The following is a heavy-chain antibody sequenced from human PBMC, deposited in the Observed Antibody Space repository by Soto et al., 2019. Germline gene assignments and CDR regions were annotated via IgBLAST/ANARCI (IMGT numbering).Heavy chain of an antibody. D-gene: IGHD3-22*01. CDR3: ARESRIVVVSLYDY. Sequence: SETLSLTCTVSGGSISSGDYCWSWIRQPPGKGLEWIGYIYYSGSTYYNPSLKSRVTISVDTSKNQFSLKLSSVTAADTAVYYCARESRIVVVSLYDYWGQGTLVTVSS. V-gene: IGHV4-30-4*01. CDR2: IYYSGST. J-gene: IGHJ4*02. CDR1: GGSISSGDYC.